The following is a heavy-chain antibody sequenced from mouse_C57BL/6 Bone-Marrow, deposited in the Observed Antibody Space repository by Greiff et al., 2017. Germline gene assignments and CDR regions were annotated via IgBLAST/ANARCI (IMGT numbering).Heavy chain of an antibody. Sequence: EVQLQQSGAELVRPGASVKLSCTASGFNITNDYMHWVKQRPGQGLEWIGCINPGNGDTEYASKFQGKATITADKSSNTAYLQLSSLTYEDTAVYYCTTDGLVYFWGRGNAPTVS. J-gene: IGHJ2*01. V-gene: IGHV14-4*01. D-gene: IGHD2-3*01. CDR2: INPGNGDT. CDR3: TTDGLVYF. CDR1: GFNITNDY.